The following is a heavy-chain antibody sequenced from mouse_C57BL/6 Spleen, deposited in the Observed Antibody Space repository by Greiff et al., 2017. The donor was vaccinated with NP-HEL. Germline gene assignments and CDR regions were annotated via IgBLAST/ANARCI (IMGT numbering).Heavy chain of an antibody. V-gene: IGHV1-82*01. D-gene: IGHD3-3*01. J-gene: IGHJ3*01. CDR2: IYPGDGDT. CDR1: GYAFSSSW. Sequence: QVQLQQSGPELVKPGASVKISCKASGYAFSSSWMNWVKQRPGKGLEWIGRIYPGDGDTNYNGKFKGKATLTADKSSSTAYMRLSGLTSEESAVYFCASGGPLRFAYWGPGTLGTVSA. CDR3: ASGGPLRFAY.